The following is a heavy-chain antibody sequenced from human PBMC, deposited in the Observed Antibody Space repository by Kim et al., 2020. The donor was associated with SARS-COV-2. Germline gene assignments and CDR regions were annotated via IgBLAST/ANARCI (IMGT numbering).Heavy chain of an antibody. D-gene: IGHD6-13*01. Sequence: GGSLRLSCAASGFTFSDYYMSWIRQAPGKGLEWVSYISSSGSTIYYADSVKGRFTIPRDNAKNSLYLQMNSLRAEDTAVYYCARAGVAAGTSDGWFDPWGQGTLVTVSS. CDR3: ARAGVAAGTSDGWFDP. J-gene: IGHJ5*02. CDR1: GFTFSDYY. CDR2: ISSSGSTI. V-gene: IGHV3-11*04.